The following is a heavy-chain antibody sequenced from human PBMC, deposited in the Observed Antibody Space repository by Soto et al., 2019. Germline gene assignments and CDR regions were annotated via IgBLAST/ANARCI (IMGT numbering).Heavy chain of an antibody. CDR2: ISAYNGNT. V-gene: IGHV1-18*01. J-gene: IGHJ6*04. CDR3: ARDILTGPYYYCGMDV. CDR1: GYTFTSYG. Sequence: QVRLVQSGAEVKKPGASVKVSCKASGYTFTSYGISWVRQAPGQGLEWMGWISAYNGNTNYAQKLQGRVTMTTDTSTSTAYMELRSLRSDDTTVYYCARDILTGPYYYCGMDVWGEGTTVTVSS. D-gene: IGHD3-9*01.